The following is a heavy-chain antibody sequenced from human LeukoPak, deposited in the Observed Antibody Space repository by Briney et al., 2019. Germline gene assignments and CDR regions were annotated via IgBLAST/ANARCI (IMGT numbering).Heavy chain of an antibody. CDR3: ARRSGSFSL. D-gene: IGHD3-10*01. J-gene: IGHJ4*02. CDR2: INPRGST. V-gene: IGHV4-34*01. CDR1: GGSFNGYY. Sequence: SETLSLTCAVYGGSFNGYYWTWIRQPPGKGLEWIGEINPRGSTNYSPSLKSRISVSVDTSKNQFSLKLSSVTAADTAVYYCARRSGSFSLWGQGTLVTVSS.